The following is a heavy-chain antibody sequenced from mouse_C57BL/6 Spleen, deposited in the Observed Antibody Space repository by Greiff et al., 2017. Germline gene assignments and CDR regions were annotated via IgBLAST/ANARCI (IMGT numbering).Heavy chain of an antibody. CDR2: IDPETGGT. J-gene: IGHJ3*01. V-gene: IGHV1-15*01. Sequence: QVQLQQSGAELVRPGASVTLSCKASGYTFTDYEMHWVKQTPVHGLEWIGAIDPETGGTAYNQKFKGKAILTADKSSSTTYMELRSLTSEDSAVYYCTREEKWPLRGFAYWGQGTLVTVSA. CDR1: GYTFTDYE. CDR3: TREEKWPLRGFAY. D-gene: IGHD1-1*01.